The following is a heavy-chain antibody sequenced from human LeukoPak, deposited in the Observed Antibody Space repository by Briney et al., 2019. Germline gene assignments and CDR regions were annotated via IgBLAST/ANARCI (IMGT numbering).Heavy chain of an antibody. V-gene: IGHV1-8*02. CDR3: ARGDYGSGTNYFVR. D-gene: IGHD3-10*01. Sequence: ASVKVSCKASGYTFTGYYMHWVRQATGQGLEWMGWMNPNSGNTGYAQKFQGRVTMTRNTSISTAYMELSSLRSEDTAVYYCARGDYGSGTNYFVRWGQGTLSPSPQ. CDR2: MNPNSGNT. J-gene: IGHJ4*02. CDR1: GYTFTGYY.